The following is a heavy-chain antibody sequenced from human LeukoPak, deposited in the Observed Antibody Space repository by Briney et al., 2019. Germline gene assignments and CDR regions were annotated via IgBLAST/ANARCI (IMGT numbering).Heavy chain of an antibody. D-gene: IGHD6-6*01. CDR1: GFTFSIYA. J-gene: IGHJ4*02. CDR2: ISGGDGTT. Sequence: GGSLRLSCAASGFTFSIYAMSWVRQAPGKGLEWVSGISGGDGTTFYADSVKGRFTISRDNSKNTLYLQMNSLRAEDTAVYYCAKAGSLDIAARQNYWGQGTLVTVSS. CDR3: AKAGSLDIAARQNY. V-gene: IGHV3-23*01.